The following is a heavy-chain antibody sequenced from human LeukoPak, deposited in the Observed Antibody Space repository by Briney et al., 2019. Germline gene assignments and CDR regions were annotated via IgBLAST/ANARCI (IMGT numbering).Heavy chain of an antibody. D-gene: IGHD2-15*01. Sequence: SETLSLTCTVSGGSISSNYYYWGWIRQPPGEGLGWVGNIYYAGSTYDNPSLKSRITMSVDTSKNQFSLRLRSVTAAATAVYYCASLYCSGGSCYPRYWGQGILVAVSS. CDR2: IYYAGST. V-gene: IGHV4-39*01. CDR1: GGSISSNYYY. J-gene: IGHJ4*02. CDR3: ASLYCSGGSCYPRY.